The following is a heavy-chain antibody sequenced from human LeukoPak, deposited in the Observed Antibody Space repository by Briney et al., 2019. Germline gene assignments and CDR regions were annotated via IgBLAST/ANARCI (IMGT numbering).Heavy chain of an antibody. J-gene: IGHJ4*02. V-gene: IGHV1-2*02. CDR1: GYTFTGYY. D-gene: IGHD3-22*01. CDR3: ARDLVYYDSSGYPLN. CDR2: INPNSGGT. Sequence: ASVKVSCKASGYTFTGYYIHWVRQAPGQGLEWMGWINPNSGGTNYAQKFQGRVTMTRDTSISTAYMELSRLRSDDTAVYYCARDLVYYDSSGYPLNWGQGTLVTVSS.